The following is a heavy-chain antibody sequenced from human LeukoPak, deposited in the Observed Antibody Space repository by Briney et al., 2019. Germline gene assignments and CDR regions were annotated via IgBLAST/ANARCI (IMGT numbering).Heavy chain of an antibody. CDR1: GGSISSYY. Sequence: KSSETLSLTCTVSGGSISSYYWSWIRQPPGKGLEWIGDIYYSGSTNYNPSLKSRVTISVDTSKNQFSLKLSSVTAADTALYYCARGVEYSSSSGLGYWGQRTLVTVSS. CDR2: IYYSGST. D-gene: IGHD6-6*01. J-gene: IGHJ4*02. V-gene: IGHV4-59*01. CDR3: ARGVEYSSSSGLGY.